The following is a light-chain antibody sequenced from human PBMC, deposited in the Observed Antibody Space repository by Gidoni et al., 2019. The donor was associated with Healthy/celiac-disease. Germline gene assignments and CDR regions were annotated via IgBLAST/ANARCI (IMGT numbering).Light chain of an antibody. CDR2: GAS. J-gene: IGKJ5*01. CDR1: QSVSSSY. CDR3: QQYGSSHT. Sequence: EIVLTQSPGTLSLSPVERATLSCRASQSVSSSYLAWYQHKPGQAPRLLIYGASSRATGIPDRFSGSGSGTDFTLTISRLEPEDFAVYYCQQYGSSHTFGQGTRLEIK. V-gene: IGKV3-20*01.